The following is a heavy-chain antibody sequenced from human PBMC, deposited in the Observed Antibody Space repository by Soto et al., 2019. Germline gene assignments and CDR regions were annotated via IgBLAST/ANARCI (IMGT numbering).Heavy chain of an antibody. D-gene: IGHD6-25*01. CDR3: AKDSHGGIISPTHDY. J-gene: IGHJ4*02. Sequence: PGGSLRLSCAVSGFTFRGSPMSWVRRAPGKGLEWVSGINGGDDSKHYAESVRGRFTIIRDNSKNTLLLQMNSLRVEDTAIYYCAKDSHGGIISPTHDYWGQGTQVTVSS. V-gene: IGHV3-23*01. CDR1: GFTFRGSP. CDR2: INGGDDSK.